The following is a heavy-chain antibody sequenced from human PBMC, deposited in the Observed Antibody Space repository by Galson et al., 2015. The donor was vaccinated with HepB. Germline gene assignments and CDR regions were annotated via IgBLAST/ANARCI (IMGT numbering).Heavy chain of an antibody. V-gene: IGHV6-1*01. D-gene: IGHD5-24*01. CDR2: IYYRSKWSN. Sequence: CAISGDSVSSNSAAWNWIRQSPSRGLEWLGRIYYRSKWSNNYAVSVKSRITINPDTSKNQFSLQLKSVTLEDTAVYYCARGDQSFDYWGQGTLVTVSS. J-gene: IGHJ4*02. CDR3: ARGDQSFDY. CDR1: GDSVSSNSAA.